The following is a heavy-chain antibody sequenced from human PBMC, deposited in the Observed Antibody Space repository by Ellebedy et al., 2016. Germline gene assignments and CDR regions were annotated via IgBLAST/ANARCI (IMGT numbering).Heavy chain of an antibody. Sequence: GESLKISXAASGFTFSSYSMNWVRQAPGKGLEWVSSISSSSSYIYYADSVKGRFTISRDNAKNSLYLQMNSLRAEDTAVYYCARELDAFDIWGQGTMVTVSS. CDR2: ISSSSSYI. CDR1: GFTFSSYS. CDR3: ARELDAFDI. V-gene: IGHV3-21*01. J-gene: IGHJ3*02.